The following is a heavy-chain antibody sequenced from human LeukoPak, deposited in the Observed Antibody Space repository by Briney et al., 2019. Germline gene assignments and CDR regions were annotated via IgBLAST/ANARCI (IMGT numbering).Heavy chain of an antibody. CDR2: IRYDGSNK. CDR1: GFTFSSYG. D-gene: IGHD2-2*01. Sequence: GGSLRLSCAASGFTFSSYGMHWVRQAPGKGLEWVAFIRYDGSNKYYADPVKGRFTISRDNSKNTLYLQMNSLRAEDTAVYYCARDSRYCSSTSCPLFVYWGQGTLVTVSS. CDR3: ARDSRYCSSTSCPLFVY. V-gene: IGHV3-30*02. J-gene: IGHJ4*02.